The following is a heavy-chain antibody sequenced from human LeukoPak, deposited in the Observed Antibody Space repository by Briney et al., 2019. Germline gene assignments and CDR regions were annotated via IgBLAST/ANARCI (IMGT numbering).Heavy chain of an antibody. CDR3: AKESPPNSGGYEAKPLFDI. V-gene: IGHV4-39*07. CDR2: IYQSGST. J-gene: IGHJ3*02. D-gene: IGHD1-26*01. Sequence: SETLSLTCTVSGGSISSRSYYWGWIRQPPGKGLEWIGSIYQSGSTYYNPSLKSRVTISVDTSKNQFSLKLSSVTAADTAVYYCAKESPPNSGGYEAKPLFDIGAKGPMVTV. CDR1: GGSISSRSYY.